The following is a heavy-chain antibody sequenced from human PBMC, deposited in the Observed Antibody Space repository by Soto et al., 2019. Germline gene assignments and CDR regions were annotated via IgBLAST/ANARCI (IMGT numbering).Heavy chain of an antibody. V-gene: IGHV1-69*12. Sequence: QVQLVQSGAEVKKPGSSVRVSCKASGGTFSSYAISWVRQAPGQGLEWMGGIIPIFGTANYAQKFQGRVTITADESTSTAYMELSSLRSEDTAVYYCARSEPYDSSGYYSVYYYYGMDVWGQGTTVTVSS. CDR3: ARSEPYDSSGYYSVYYYYGMDV. CDR1: GGTFSSYA. J-gene: IGHJ6*02. CDR2: IIPIFGTA. D-gene: IGHD3-22*01.